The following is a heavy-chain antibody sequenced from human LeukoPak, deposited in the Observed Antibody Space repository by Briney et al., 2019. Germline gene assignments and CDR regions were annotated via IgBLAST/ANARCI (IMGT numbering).Heavy chain of an antibody. CDR3: AKEDRYGDYGINGFVDY. D-gene: IGHD4-17*01. CDR1: GFTFSSYE. Sequence: GGSLRLSCGASGFTFSSYEMNWVRQAPGKGLEWVSYISSGSTIYYADSVKGRFTISRDNAKNSLYLQMNSLRAEDTAVYYCAKEDRYGDYGINGFVDYWGQGTLVTVSS. V-gene: IGHV3-48*03. J-gene: IGHJ4*02. CDR2: ISSGSTI.